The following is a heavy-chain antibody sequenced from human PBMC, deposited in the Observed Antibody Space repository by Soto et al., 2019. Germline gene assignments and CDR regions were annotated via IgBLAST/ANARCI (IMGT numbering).Heavy chain of an antibody. Sequence: EVRLAEAGGGLVQPGGSRRLSCAASGFTFLSYDMNWGRQAPGKGLEWISYIGTTGNTIYYADSVKGRFTISRDNAKNSLYLQMNSLRAEDTAVYYCARAPSVTTRSWFDPWGQGTLVNVSS. V-gene: IGHV3-48*03. CDR1: GFTFLSYD. CDR3: ARAPSVTTRSWFDP. CDR2: IGTTGNTI. D-gene: IGHD4-17*01. J-gene: IGHJ5*02.